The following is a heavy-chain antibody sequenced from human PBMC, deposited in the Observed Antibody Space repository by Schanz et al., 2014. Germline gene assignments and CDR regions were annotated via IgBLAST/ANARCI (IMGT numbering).Heavy chain of an antibody. D-gene: IGHD6-6*01. CDR3: ARDQSPYTNSSDVRYFDY. Sequence: QVQLVQSGAEVKKPGSSVKVSCKASGGTFSTYTISWVRQAPGQGLEWMGRIIPIHGIVNYAQRFQDRVRITADKSTSTAYMELSGLRSEDTAVYYCARDQSPYTNSSDVRYFDYWGQGTLVTVSS. V-gene: IGHV1-69*08. CDR2: IIPIHGIV. J-gene: IGHJ4*02. CDR1: GGTFSTYT.